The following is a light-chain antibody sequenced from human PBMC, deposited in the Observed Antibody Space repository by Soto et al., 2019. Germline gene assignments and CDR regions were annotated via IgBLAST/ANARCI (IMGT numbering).Light chain of an antibody. V-gene: IGLV2-8*01. CDR2: EVS. Sequence: QSVLTQRPSASGSPGQSVTISCTGTSSDVGGYNYVPWYQQHPGKAPKLMIYEVSKRPSGVPDRFSGSKSGNTASLTVSGLQAEVEADYYCSSYAGQHGDVCGSGTGVTGL. CDR1: SSDVGGYNY. J-gene: IGLJ1*01. CDR3: SSYAGQHGDV.